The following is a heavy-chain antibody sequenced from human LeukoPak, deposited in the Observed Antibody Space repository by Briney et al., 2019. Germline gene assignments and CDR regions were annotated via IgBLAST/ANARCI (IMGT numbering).Heavy chain of an antibody. V-gene: IGHV3-23*01. CDR1: GFTFSSYA. Sequence: GRSLRLSCAASGFTFSSYAMSWVRQAPGKGLELVSAISGSCGSTYYADSVKGRFTISRDNSKNTLYLQMNSLRAEDTGVYYCAKVRGGLYYYGSGSYYMNYWGQGTLVSVS. D-gene: IGHD3-10*01. CDR3: AKVRGGLYYYGSGSYYMNY. CDR2: ISGSCGST. J-gene: IGHJ4*02.